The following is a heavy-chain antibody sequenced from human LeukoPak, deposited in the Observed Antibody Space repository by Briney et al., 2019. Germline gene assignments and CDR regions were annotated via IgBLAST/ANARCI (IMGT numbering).Heavy chain of an antibody. D-gene: IGHD3-16*02. CDR2: IIPIFGTA. Sequence: GASVTVSFKASGGTFSSYAISWVRQAPGQGLEWMGGIIPIFGTANYAQKFQGRVTITTDESTSTAYMELSSLRSEDTAVYYCARAGGYPPYYYYYMDVWGKGTTVTVSS. CDR1: GGTFSSYA. CDR3: ARAGGYPPYYYYYMDV. J-gene: IGHJ6*03. V-gene: IGHV1-69*05.